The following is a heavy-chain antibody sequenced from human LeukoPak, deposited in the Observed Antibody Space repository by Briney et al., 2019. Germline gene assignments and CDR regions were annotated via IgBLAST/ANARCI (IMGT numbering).Heavy chain of an antibody. Sequence: GGSLRLSCAASGFTFSDYYMSWIRQAPGKGLEWVSYISSSGSTIYYADSVKGRFTISRDNAKNTLYLQMNSLRAEDTAVYYCLKVITIFGVALYSMEVWGKGTTVTVPS. CDR2: ISSSGSTI. CDR3: LKVITIFGVALYSMEV. V-gene: IGHV3-11*01. J-gene: IGHJ6*03. D-gene: IGHD3-3*01. CDR1: GFTFSDYY.